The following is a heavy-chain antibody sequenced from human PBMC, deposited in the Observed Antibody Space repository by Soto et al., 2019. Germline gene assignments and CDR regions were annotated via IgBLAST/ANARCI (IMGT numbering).Heavy chain of an antibody. J-gene: IGHJ6*02. D-gene: IGHD4-17*01. CDR1: GGSLSKYG. Sequence: QVQLVQSGAEVKKPGSSVQVSCKASGGSLSKYGISWLRQAPGQGLEWMGAIIPVYGTPNYAQKFQDRVTSTADDTTTTVYMEERSLTSEDTAVYYFERGEATKQVVTTYDAMDVWGQGTTVTVSS. V-gene: IGHV1-69*12. CDR3: ERGEATKQVVTTYDAMDV. CDR2: IIPVYGTP.